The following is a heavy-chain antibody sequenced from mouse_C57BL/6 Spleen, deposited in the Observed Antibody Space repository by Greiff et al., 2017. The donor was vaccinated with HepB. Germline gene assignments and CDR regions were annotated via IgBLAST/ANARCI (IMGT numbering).Heavy chain of an antibody. D-gene: IGHD1-1*01. V-gene: IGHV2-2*01. CDR2: IWSGGST. J-gene: IGHJ3*01. Sequence: VQLQQSGPGLVQPSQSLSITCTVSGFSLTSYGVHWVRQSPGKGLEWLGVIWSGGSTDYNAACISRLSISKDNSKSQVFFKMNSLQADDTAINYCARKDYGTSFAYWGQGTLVTVSA. CDR3: ARKDYGTSFAY. CDR1: GFSLTSYG.